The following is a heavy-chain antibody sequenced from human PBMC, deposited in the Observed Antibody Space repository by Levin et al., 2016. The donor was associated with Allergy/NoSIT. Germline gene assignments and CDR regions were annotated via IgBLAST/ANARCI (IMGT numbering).Heavy chain of an antibody. CDR2: ISDYSGTT. V-gene: IGHV1-18*01. CDR3: VEGGLRLGEQVERGSDP. Sequence: ASVKVSCKASGYSFGAYTITWVRQAPGQGLEWMGWISDYSGTTRYAENFQGRLTLTTDASTSTAFMELRSLRSDDTAVYYCVEGGLRLGEQVERGSDPWGQGTLVTVSS. D-gene: IGHD3-16*01. CDR1: GYSFGAYT. J-gene: IGHJ5*02.